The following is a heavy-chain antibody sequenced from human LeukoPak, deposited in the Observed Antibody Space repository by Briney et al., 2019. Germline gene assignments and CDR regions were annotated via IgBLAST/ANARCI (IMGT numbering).Heavy chain of an antibody. CDR2: INPNSGGT. CDR3: ARVGVVINYWFDP. CDR1: GYTFTSYD. Sequence: WASVKVSCKASGYTFTSYDINWVRQATGQGLEWMGWINPNSGGTNYAQKFQGRVTMTRDTSISTAYMELSGLRSDDTAVYYCARVGVVINYWFDPWGQGTLVTVSS. J-gene: IGHJ5*02. D-gene: IGHD3-3*01. V-gene: IGHV1-2*02.